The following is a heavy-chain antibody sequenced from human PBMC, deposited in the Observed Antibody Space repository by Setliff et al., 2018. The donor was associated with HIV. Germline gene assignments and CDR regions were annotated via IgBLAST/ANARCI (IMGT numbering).Heavy chain of an antibody. D-gene: IGHD3-22*01. CDR3: ARGPSITMTNDAFDV. CDR2: IYYSGST. Sequence: SETLSLTCTVSGGSISSYYWSWIRQPPGKGLEWIGYIYYSGSTNYNPSLKSRVTISVDTSKNQFSLKLSSVTAADTAVYYCARGPSITMTNDAFDVWG. V-gene: IGHV4-59*01. CDR1: GGSISSYY. J-gene: IGHJ3*01.